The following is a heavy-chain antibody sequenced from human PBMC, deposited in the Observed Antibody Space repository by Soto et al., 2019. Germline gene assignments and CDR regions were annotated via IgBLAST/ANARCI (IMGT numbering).Heavy chain of an antibody. CDR3: ARVPGYSIGDR. V-gene: IGHV1-3*01. J-gene: IGHJ2*01. Sequence: QVQLVQSGAEVKKPGASVKVSCKASGYTFTSYAMHWVRQAPGQRLEWMGWINAGNGNTKYSQKFQSRVTITRDTSARTAYMELSSLRAESTAVYYCARVPGYSIGDRWGRGTLVSVSS. D-gene: IGHD2-21*01. CDR2: INAGNGNT. CDR1: GYTFTSYA.